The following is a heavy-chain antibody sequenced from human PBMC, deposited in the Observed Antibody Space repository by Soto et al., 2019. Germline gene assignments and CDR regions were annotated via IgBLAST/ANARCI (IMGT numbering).Heavy chain of an antibody. Sequence: QVQLVESGGGVVQPGRSLRLSCAASGFTFSSDAMHWVRKAPGKGLEWVALISYDGSNRYHADSVKGRFTISRDNSKDTLYLQMNSLRGEDTAVYYCARTVLGSADYCGQGTLVTVSS. D-gene: IGHD3-16*01. J-gene: IGHJ4*02. CDR2: ISYDGSNR. CDR3: ARTVLGSADY. V-gene: IGHV3-30-3*01. CDR1: GFTFSSDA.